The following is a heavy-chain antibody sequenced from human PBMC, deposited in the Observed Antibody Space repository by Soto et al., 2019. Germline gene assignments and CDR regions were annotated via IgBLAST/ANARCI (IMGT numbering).Heavy chain of an antibody. CDR1: GYTFTGYY. V-gene: IGHV1-2*04. J-gene: IGHJ3*02. CDR2: INPNSGGT. CDR3: ARDRGSYGPDAFDI. D-gene: IGHD1-26*01. Sequence: ASVKVSCKASGYTFTGYYMHWVRQAPGQGLEWMGWINPNSGGTNYAQKFQGWVTMTRDTSISTAYMELSRLGSDDTAVYYCARDRGSYGPDAFDIWGQGTMVTVSS.